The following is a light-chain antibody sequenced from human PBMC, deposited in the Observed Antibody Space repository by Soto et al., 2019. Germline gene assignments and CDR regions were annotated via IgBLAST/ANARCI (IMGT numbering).Light chain of an antibody. CDR1: QSVSST. CDR3: QQYNNWWT. CDR2: DSS. J-gene: IGKJ1*01. Sequence: IVLAQSPATLSMSLVERATLSCRASQSVSSTLAWYQQKPGRPPRLLIYDSSNRATGIPARFSGSGSGTQFTLTISSLQSEDSAIYYCQQYNNWWTFGQGTKVDIK. V-gene: IGKV3D-15*01.